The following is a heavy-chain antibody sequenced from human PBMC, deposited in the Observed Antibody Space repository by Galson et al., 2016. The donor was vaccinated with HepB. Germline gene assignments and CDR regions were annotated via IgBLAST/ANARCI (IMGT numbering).Heavy chain of an antibody. CDR1: GFTFSRYE. CDR3: AREGMIWFGESSPAPFYFDS. V-gene: IGHV3-48*03. CDR2: ISSAGSHT. D-gene: IGHD3-10*01. J-gene: IGHJ4*02. Sequence: SLRLSCAASGFTFSRYEMNWVRQAPGKGLEWVSYISSAGSHTKYADSVKGRFTISRDNAKSTLSLHINSLRAEDTAVYFCAREGMIWFGESSPAPFYFDSWGQGTPVTVSS.